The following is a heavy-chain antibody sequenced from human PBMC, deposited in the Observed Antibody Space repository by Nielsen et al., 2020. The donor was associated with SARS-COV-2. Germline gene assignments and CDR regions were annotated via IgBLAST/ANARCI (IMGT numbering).Heavy chain of an antibody. J-gene: IGHJ6*02. D-gene: IGHD6-6*01. Sequence: GESLKISCAASGFTFSSYWMSWVRQAPGKGLEWVANIKQDGSEKYYVDSVKGRFTISRDNAKNSLYLQMNSLRAEDTAVYYCAKNLIAARRMGYYYGMDVWGQGTTVTVSS. CDR2: IKQDGSEK. CDR3: AKNLIAARRMGYYYGMDV. V-gene: IGHV3-7*03. CDR1: GFTFSSYW.